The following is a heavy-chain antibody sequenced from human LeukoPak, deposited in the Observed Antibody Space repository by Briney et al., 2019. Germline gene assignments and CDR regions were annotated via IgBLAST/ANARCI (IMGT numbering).Heavy chain of an antibody. CDR3: ARDLGYCTNGVCYPY. J-gene: IGHJ4*02. D-gene: IGHD2-8*01. Sequence: RWASVKVSCKASGYTFTSYYMHWVRQAPGQGLEWMGLINPTGGSTGYAQKFQGRVTMTRDMSTSTVYMELSRLRSDDTAVYYYARDLGYCTNGVCYPYWGQGTLVTVSS. CDR2: INPTGGST. CDR1: GYTFTSYY. V-gene: IGHV1-46*01.